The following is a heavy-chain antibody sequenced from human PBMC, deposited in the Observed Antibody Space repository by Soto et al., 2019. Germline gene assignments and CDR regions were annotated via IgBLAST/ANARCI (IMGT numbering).Heavy chain of an antibody. CDR1: RGTFSSYA. Sequence: PVKVCWKACRGTFSSYALSWVRQAPGQGLEWMGWIIPIFGTSNYAQKFQGRVTITADESTSTAYMELSSLRSEDTAVYYCAYSSGWYVPIPTLFHYYYGMDVWGQGTTVTVSS. J-gene: IGHJ6*02. V-gene: IGHV1-69*13. CDR3: AYSSGWYVPIPTLFHYYYGMDV. CDR2: IIPIFGTS. D-gene: IGHD6-19*01.